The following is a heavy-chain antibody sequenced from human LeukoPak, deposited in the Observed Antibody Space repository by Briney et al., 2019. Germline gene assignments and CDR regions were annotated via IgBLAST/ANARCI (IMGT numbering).Heavy chain of an antibody. CDR2: VWYDGSNK. CDR1: GFSFSSYV. V-gene: IGHV3-33*01. J-gene: IGHJ3*01. D-gene: IGHD4-17*01. CDR3: ARDQDGYGEPPYAFDL. Sequence: GGALRLSCAASGFSFSSYVMHWVRQAPGKGREWVAVVWYDGSNKYYADSAKGPFTISRDNSQNPLYPQMNSLRAEGTAVYYWARDQDGYGEPPYAFDLWGQGTMVTVSS.